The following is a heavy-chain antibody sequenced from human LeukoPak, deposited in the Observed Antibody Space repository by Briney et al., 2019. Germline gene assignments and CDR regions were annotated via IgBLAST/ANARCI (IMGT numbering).Heavy chain of an antibody. CDR2: ISYDGSNK. CDR3: AKEYCSNSVCHSLDY. D-gene: IGHD2-8*01. V-gene: IGHV3-30*18. Sequence: GGSLRLSCAASGFTFSSPGMHWVRQAPGKGLEWVAVISYDGSNKYYADSVKVRFTFSRDNSKNTLYLQMNSLRAEDTAVYYCAKEYCSNSVCHSLDYWGQGTLVTVSS. CDR1: GFTFSSPG. J-gene: IGHJ4*02.